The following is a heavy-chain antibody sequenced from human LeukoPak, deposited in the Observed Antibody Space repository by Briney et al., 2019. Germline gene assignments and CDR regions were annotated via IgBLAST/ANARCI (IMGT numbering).Heavy chain of an antibody. Sequence: GGSLRLSCAASGFTFSNYNLNWVRQAPGKGLEWLSYISRSGSGIYYADSVKGRFTISRDNAKNSLYLQMNSLRAEDTAVYYCARGAHRYYYDSSGYYHDAFDIWGQGTMVTVSS. CDR1: GFTFSNYN. CDR3: ARGAHRYYYDSSGYYHDAFDI. J-gene: IGHJ3*02. CDR2: ISRSGSGI. D-gene: IGHD3-22*01. V-gene: IGHV3-48*01.